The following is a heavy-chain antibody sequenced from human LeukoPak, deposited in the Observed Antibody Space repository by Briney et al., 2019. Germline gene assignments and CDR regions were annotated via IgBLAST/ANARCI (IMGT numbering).Heavy chain of an antibody. CDR1: GFTFSSYE. D-gene: IGHD5-24*01. CDR3: ARGALEMATTTSPYYFDY. V-gene: IGHV3-48*03. Sequence: GGSLRLSCAASGFTFSSYEMNWVRQAPGKGLEWVPYISSSGSTIYYADSVKGRFTISRDNAKNSLYLQMNSLRAEDTAVYYCARGALEMATTTSPYYFDYWGQGTLVTVSS. J-gene: IGHJ4*02. CDR2: ISSSGSTI.